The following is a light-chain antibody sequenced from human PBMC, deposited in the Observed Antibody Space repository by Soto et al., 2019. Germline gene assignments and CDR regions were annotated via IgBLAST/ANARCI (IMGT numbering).Light chain of an antibody. CDR1: QSISSW. CDR3: HQYNSYPT. J-gene: IGKJ1*01. Sequence: DIQMTQSPSTLSASVGDRVTITCRASQSISSWLAWYQQKPGKAPKLLICDASSLESGVPSRFSGSGSGTEFTLTISSLQPDDFATYYCHQYNSYPTFGQGTKVEIK. V-gene: IGKV1-5*01. CDR2: DAS.